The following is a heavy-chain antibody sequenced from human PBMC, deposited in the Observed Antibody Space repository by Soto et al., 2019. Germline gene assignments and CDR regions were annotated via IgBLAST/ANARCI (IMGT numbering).Heavy chain of an antibody. CDR3: ARDQCSSTSCYGMDV. CDR1: GFTFSSYA. J-gene: IGHJ6*02. V-gene: IGHV3-30-3*01. Sequence: GGSLRLSCAASGFTFSSYAMHWVRQAPGKGLEWVAVISYDGSNKYYADSVKGRFTISRDNSKNTLYLQMNSLRAEDTAVYYCARDQCSSTSCYGMDVWGQGTTVTVSS. D-gene: IGHD2-2*01. CDR2: ISYDGSNK.